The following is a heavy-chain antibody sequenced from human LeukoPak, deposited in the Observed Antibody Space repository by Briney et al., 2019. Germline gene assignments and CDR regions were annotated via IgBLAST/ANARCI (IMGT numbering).Heavy chain of an antibody. CDR2: SNPSGGST. D-gene: IGHD2-2*02. Sequence: GASVKVSCKASGYTFTSYYMHWVRQAPGQGLEWMGISNPSGGSTSYAQKFQGRVTMTRDTSTSTVYVELSSLRSEDTAVYYCASGFCSSTSCYTLDYWGQGTLVTVSS. V-gene: IGHV1-46*01. CDR1: GYTFTSYY. J-gene: IGHJ4*02. CDR3: ASGFCSSTSCYTLDY.